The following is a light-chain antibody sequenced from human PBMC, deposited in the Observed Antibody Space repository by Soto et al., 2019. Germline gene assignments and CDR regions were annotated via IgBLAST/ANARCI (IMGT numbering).Light chain of an antibody. CDR3: QQQGTSPLT. V-gene: IGKV3-20*01. Sequence: EIVLTQSPGTLSLSPGERATLSCRASQSVSSSYLAWYQQKPGQAPRLLIYGANYRATGISDRFSGGGSGTDFTLTISRLESDDFAVYYCQQQGTSPLTFGGGTKVEMK. J-gene: IGKJ4*01. CDR1: QSVSSSY. CDR2: GAN.